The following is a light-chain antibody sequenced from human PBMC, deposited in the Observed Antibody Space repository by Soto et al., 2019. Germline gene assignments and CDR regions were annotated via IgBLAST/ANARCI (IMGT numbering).Light chain of an antibody. Sequence: QSVVTQPPSASGTPGQRVTISGSGRSSNVGSNTVDWYQLLPGTAPKLLIYHNNQRPSGVPDRLSGSKSGTSASLAISGLQSEDQADYYCAVWDDTLKAVVFGGGTKLTVL. CDR3: AVWDDTLKAVV. CDR2: HNN. CDR1: SSNVGSNT. V-gene: IGLV1-44*01. J-gene: IGLJ2*01.